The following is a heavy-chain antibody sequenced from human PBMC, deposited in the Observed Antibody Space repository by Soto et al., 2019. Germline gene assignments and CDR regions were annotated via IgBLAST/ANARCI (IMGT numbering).Heavy chain of an antibody. CDR3: AAAKEIWFGELSYYYGMDV. V-gene: IGHV1-18*01. D-gene: IGHD3-10*01. Sequence: ASVKVSCKASGYTFTSYGISWVRQAPGQGLEWMGWISAYNGNTNYAQKLQGRVTMTTDTSTSTAYMELRSLRSDDTAMYYCAAAKEIWFGELSYYYGMDVWGQGTTVTVSS. CDR2: ISAYNGNT. J-gene: IGHJ6*02. CDR1: GYTFTSYG.